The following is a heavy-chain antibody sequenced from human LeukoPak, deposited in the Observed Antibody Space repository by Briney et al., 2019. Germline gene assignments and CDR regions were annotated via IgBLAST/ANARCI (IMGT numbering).Heavy chain of an antibody. J-gene: IGHJ5*02. V-gene: IGHV4-31*03. CDR3: ARSLEDSSSWLNWFDP. CDR1: GGSISSGGYY. Sequence: SGTLSLTCTVSGGSISSGGYYWSWIRQHPGKGLEWIGYIYYSGSTYYNPSLKSRVTISVDTSKNQFSLKPSSVTAADTAVYYCARSLEDSSSWLNWFDPWGQGTLVTVSS. D-gene: IGHD6-13*01. CDR2: IYYSGST.